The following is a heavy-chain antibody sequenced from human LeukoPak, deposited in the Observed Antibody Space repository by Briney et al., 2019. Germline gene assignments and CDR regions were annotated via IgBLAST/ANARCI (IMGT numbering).Heavy chain of an antibody. D-gene: IGHD6-19*01. J-gene: IGHJ6*02. Sequence: GRSLRLSCAASGFTFSRYGMYWVRQAPGKGLEWVAVISSDGTNKYYADSVKGRFTISRDNSKNTLYLHMNSLRAEDTAVYYCAKDPIAVAGNNYYRMDVWGQGTTVSVSS. V-gene: IGHV3-30*18. CDR2: ISSDGTNK. CDR1: GFTFSRYG. CDR3: AKDPIAVAGNNYYRMDV.